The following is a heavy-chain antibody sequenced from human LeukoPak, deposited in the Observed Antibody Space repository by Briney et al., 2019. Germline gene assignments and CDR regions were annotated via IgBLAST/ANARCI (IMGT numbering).Heavy chain of an antibody. CDR3: AKGGIVGATTGGDIDY. CDR2: ISGSGGST. D-gene: IGHD1-26*01. CDR1: GFTFSSYA. Sequence: GSLRLSCAASGFTFSSYAMSWVRQAPGKGLEWVSAISGSGGSTYYADSVEGRFTISRDNSKNTLYLQMNSLRAEDTAVYYCAKGGIVGATTGGDIDYWGQGTLVTVSS. J-gene: IGHJ4*02. V-gene: IGHV3-23*01.